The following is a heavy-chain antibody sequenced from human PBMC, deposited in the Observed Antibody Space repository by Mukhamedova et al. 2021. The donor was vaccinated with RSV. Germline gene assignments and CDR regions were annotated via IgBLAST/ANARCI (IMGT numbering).Heavy chain of an antibody. V-gene: IGHV4-4*02. CDR3: TRVTQNDYEGFDV. D-gene: IGHD4-17*01. Sequence: GETHHSGGANYNPSLKSRATISVDKSKNHFSLSLNSVTAADTAVYYCTRVTQNDYEGFDVWGQGTMVTVSS. J-gene: IGHJ3*01. CDR2: THHSGGA.